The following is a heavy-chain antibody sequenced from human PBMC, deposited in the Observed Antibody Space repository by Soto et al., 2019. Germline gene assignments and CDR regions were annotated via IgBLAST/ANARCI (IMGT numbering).Heavy chain of an antibody. J-gene: IGHJ6*02. CDR1: GYTFTGYY. CDR3: ARDKRGARDGYNSNYGMDV. V-gene: IGHV1-2*04. D-gene: IGHD5-12*01. Sequence: ASVKVSCKASGYTFTGYYMHWVRQAPGQGLEWMGWINPNSGGTNYAQKFQGWVTMTRDTSISTAYMELSRLRSDDTAVYYCARDKRGARDGYNSNYGMDVWGQGTTVTVSS. CDR2: INPNSGGT.